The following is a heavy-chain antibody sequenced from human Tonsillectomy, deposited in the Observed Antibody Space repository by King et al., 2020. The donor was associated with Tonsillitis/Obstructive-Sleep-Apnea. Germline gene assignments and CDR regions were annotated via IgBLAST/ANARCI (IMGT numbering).Heavy chain of an antibody. J-gene: IGHJ4*02. V-gene: IGHV3-48*02. CDR2: ISGSSTSITTI. CDR1: GFSFSSYS. D-gene: IGHD1-26*01. Sequence: VQLVESGGGLVQPEGSLRLSCVASGFSFSSYSMNWVRQAPGKGLEWISYISGSSTSITTIYYGDSVKGRFTISRDNAKNSLYLQMNSLRDEDTAVYYCAKGRGTWSGDVDYWGQGTLVTVSS. CDR3: AKGRGTWSGDVDY.